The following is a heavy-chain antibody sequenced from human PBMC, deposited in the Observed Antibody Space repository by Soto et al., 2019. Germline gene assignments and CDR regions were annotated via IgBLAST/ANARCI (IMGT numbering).Heavy chain of an antibody. D-gene: IGHD2-15*01. Sequence: ASVKVSCKASGYTFTGYYMHWVRQAPGQGLEWMGIINPSGGSTSCAQKFQGRVTMTRDTSTSTVYMELSSLRSEGTAVYYCARGCSGGSCYDYWGQGTLVTVSS. J-gene: IGHJ4*02. CDR3: ARGCSGGSCYDY. CDR2: INPSGGST. V-gene: IGHV1-46*01. CDR1: GYTFTGYY.